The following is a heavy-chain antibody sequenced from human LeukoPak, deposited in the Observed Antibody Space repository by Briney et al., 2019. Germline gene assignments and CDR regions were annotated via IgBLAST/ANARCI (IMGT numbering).Heavy chain of an antibody. V-gene: IGHV4-59*01. D-gene: IGHD2-15*01. CDR1: GGSISSYY. CDR2: IYYSGST. J-gene: IGHJ5*02. Sequence: SETLSLTCTVSGGSISSYYWSWIRQPPGKGLEWIGYIYYSGSTNYNPSLKSRVTISVDTSKNQFSLKLSSVTAADTAVYYCARAVRRNGVVGWFDPWGQGTLVTVSS. CDR3: ARAVRRNGVVGWFDP.